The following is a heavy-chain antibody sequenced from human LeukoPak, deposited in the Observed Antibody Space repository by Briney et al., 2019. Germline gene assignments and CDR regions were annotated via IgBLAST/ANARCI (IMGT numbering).Heavy chain of an antibody. V-gene: IGHV3-21*01. J-gene: IGHJ5*02. CDR2: ISSSNSYI. CDR1: GFTFSSYS. D-gene: IGHD2-2*01. Sequence: PGGSLRLSCAASGFTFSSYSMNWVRQAPGKGLEWVSSISSSNSYIYYADSIKGRFTISRDNAKNSLYLLMNSLRAEDTAVYYCVRDSSSSLSYIDWFDPWGQGTLVTVSS. CDR3: VRDSSSSLSYIDWFDP.